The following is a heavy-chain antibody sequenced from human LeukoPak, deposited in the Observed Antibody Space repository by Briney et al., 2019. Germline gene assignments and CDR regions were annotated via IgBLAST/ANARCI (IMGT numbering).Heavy chain of an antibody. CDR1: GFTVSTNY. D-gene: IGHD5-24*01. Sequence: GGSLRLSCAASGFTVSTNYMSWVRQAPGKGLKWVSLIYSGGSTYYADSVKGRFTISRDNSKNTLYLQMNSLRAEDTAVYYCARAGDGYKPYYYYYGMDVWGQGTTVTVSS. J-gene: IGHJ6*02. CDR3: ARAGDGYKPYYYYYGMDV. V-gene: IGHV3-53*01. CDR2: IYSGGST.